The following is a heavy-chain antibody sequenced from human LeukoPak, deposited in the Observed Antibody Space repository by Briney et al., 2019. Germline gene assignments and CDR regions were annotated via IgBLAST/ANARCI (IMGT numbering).Heavy chain of an antibody. J-gene: IGHJ4*02. CDR3: GRAPLRYLRVGHYDY. D-gene: IGHD3-9*01. CDR2: IDYDSSHI. V-gene: IGHV3-21*01. CDR1: GFTFSNSA. Sequence: GGSLRLSCAASGFTFSNSAMNWVRQVPGKGLEWVSSIDYDSSHIYYAASVRGRFTISRDNARNSVYLQMNSLRVEDTAVYYCGRAPLRYLRVGHYDYWGQGTLVAVSS.